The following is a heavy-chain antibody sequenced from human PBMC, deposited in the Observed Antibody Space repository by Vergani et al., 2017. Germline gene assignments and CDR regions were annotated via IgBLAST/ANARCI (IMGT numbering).Heavy chain of an antibody. D-gene: IGHD1-26*01. Sequence: QVQLVQSGAEVKKPGSSVKVSCKASGGTFSSYAISWVRQAPGQGLEWMGGIIPIFGTANYAQKFQGRVTITADESTSTAYMELSSLRSEDTAVYYCASEGGSYSGGYYYYMDVWGKGTTVTVSS. CDR2: IIPIFGTA. J-gene: IGHJ6*03. CDR3: ASEGGSYSGGYYYYMDV. V-gene: IGHV1-69*01. CDR1: GGTFSSYA.